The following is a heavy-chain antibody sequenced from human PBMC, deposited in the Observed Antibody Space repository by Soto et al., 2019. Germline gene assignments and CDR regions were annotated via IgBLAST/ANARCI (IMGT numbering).Heavy chain of an antibody. CDR1: GYTFYSYG. J-gene: IGHJ4*02. CDR2: INAFNGDT. CDR3: ARWGRGDGYNYFDY. D-gene: IGHD5-12*01. Sequence: QVHLVQSGPELKKPGASVKVSCKTSGYTFYSYGISWVRQAPGLGLEWAGWINAFNGDTNNAEKYQGRVTMITNASTTTILVEVRTLRFADSAVYYCARWGRGDGYNYFDYWGQGTLATGSS. V-gene: IGHV1-18*01.